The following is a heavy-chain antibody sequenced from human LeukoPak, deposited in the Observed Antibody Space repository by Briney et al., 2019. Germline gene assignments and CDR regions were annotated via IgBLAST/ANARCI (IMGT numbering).Heavy chain of an antibody. D-gene: IGHD3-16*02. V-gene: IGHV3-48*03. CDR3: ARMALEDYDYVWGSYRYLGYFDY. J-gene: IGHJ4*02. CDR2: ISSSGSTI. Sequence: GGSLRLSCAASGFTFSSYEMNWVRQAPGKGLERVSYISSSGSTIYYADSVKGRFTISRDNAKNSLYLQMNSLRAEDTAVYYCARMALEDYDYVWGSYRYLGYFDYWGQGTLVTVSS. CDR1: GFTFSSYE.